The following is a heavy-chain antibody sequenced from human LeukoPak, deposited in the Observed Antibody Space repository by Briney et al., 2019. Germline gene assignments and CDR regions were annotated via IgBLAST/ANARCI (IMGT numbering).Heavy chain of an antibody. CDR1: GFTFSSYA. CDR3: AKLPLYCSGGSCSSCFDY. V-gene: IGHV3-23*01. Sequence: GGSLRLSCAASGFTFSSYAMSWVRQAPGKGLEWVSAISGSGGSTYYADSVKGRFTISRDNSKNTLYLQMNSLRAEDTAVYYCAKLPLYCSGGSCSSCFDYWGQGTLVTVSS. D-gene: IGHD2-15*01. CDR2: ISGSGGST. J-gene: IGHJ4*02.